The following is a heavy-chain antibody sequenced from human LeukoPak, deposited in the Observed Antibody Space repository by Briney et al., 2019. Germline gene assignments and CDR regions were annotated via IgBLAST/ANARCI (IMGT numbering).Heavy chain of an antibody. J-gene: IGHJ4*02. V-gene: IGHV4-30-2*01. D-gene: IGHD6-13*01. CDR1: GGSISNGDYS. CDR2: IYHSGST. CDR3: AREGRAGAGYSFAY. Sequence: SETLSLTCTVSGGSISNGDYSWSWIRQPPGKGLEWIGYIYHSGSTYYNPSLKSRVTISVDGSKNQFSLKLSSVTAADTAVYYFAREGRAGAGYSFAYWGQGTLVTVSS.